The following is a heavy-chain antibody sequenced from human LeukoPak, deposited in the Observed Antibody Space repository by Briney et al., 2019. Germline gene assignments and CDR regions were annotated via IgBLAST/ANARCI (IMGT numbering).Heavy chain of an antibody. CDR2: ISYDGSKE. J-gene: IGHJ4*02. CDR3: ARDGIEYGSGSYYTH. V-gene: IGHV3-30-3*01. CDR1: GFTFSRFP. Sequence: PGGSLRLSCAASGFTFSRFPMHWVRQAPGKGLEWVAVISYDGSKEYYADSVKGRFTISRDNSKNTLYLQMNSLRPEDTAVYYCARDGIEYGSGSYYTHWGRGTLVTVSS. D-gene: IGHD3-10*01.